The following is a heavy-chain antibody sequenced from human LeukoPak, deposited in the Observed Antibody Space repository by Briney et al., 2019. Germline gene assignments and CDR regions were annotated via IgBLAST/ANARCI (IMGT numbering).Heavy chain of an antibody. V-gene: IGHV4-34*01. CDR1: GGSFSGYY. CDR3: VGYCSSTSCP. CDR2: INHSGST. Sequence: SETLSLTCAVYGGSFSGYYWIWIRQPPGKGLEWIGEINHSGSTNYNPSLKSRVTISVDTSKNQFSLKLSSVTAADTAVYYCVGYCSSTSCPWGQGTLVTVSS. D-gene: IGHD2-2*01. J-gene: IGHJ5*02.